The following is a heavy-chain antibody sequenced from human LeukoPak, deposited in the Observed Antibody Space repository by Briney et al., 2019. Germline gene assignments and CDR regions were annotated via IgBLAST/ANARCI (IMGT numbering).Heavy chain of an antibody. V-gene: IGHV4-59*01. J-gene: IGHJ4*02. Sequence: SETLSLTCTVSGGSISSYYWSWIRQPPGKGLEWIGYIYYSGNTNYSPSLRGRVSISIDTSKTQFSLKLSSATAADTAVYYCARSCSGGSCYYDWGQGTLVTVSS. CDR1: GGSISSYY. CDR3: ARSCSGGSCYYD. CDR2: IYYSGNT. D-gene: IGHD2-15*01.